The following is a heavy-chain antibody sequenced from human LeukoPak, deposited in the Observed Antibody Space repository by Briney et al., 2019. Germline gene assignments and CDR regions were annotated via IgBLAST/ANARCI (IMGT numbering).Heavy chain of an antibody. CDR1: GGSISSSSYY. CDR2: IYYSGST. Sequence: SETLSLTCTVSGGSISSSSYYWGWNRQPPGKGLEWIGSIYYSGSTYYNPSLKSRVTISVDTSKNQFSLKLSSVTAADTAVYYCASSRHYDFWSGYYEIYSDYWGQGTLVTVSS. D-gene: IGHD3-3*01. V-gene: IGHV4-39*01. CDR3: ASSRHYDFWSGYYEIYSDY. J-gene: IGHJ4*02.